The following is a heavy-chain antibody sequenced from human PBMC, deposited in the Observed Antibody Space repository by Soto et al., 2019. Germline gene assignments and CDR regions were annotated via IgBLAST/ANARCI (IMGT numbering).Heavy chain of an antibody. D-gene: IGHD6-19*01. CDR3: AKDSGQWLVRSFDY. Sequence: GGSLRLSCAASGFTVSSNYMSWVRQAPGKGLEWVSAISGSGGSTYYADSVKGRFTISRDNSKNTLYLQMNSLRAEDTAVYYCAKDSGQWLVRSFDYWGQGTLVTVSS. J-gene: IGHJ4*02. CDR1: GFTVSSNY. V-gene: IGHV3-23*01. CDR2: ISGSGGST.